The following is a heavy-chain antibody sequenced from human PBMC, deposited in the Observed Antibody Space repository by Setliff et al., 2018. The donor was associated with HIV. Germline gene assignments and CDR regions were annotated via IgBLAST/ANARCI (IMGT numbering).Heavy chain of an antibody. CDR2: IYPGDSNT. D-gene: IGHD3-3*01. CDR3: ARPLPYYNFWSGYDAFDI. J-gene: IGHJ3*02. V-gene: IGHV5-51*01. CDR1: GYSFTNYW. Sequence: GESLKISCKGSGYSFTNYWIGWVRQMPGKGLEWMGIIYPGDSNTRYSPSLQGQVTISADKSISTAYLQWSSLEASDTAMYYCARPLPYYNFWSGYDAFDIWGQGTMVT.